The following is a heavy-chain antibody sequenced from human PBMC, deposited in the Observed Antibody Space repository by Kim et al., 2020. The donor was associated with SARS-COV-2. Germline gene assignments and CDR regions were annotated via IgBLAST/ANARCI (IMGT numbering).Heavy chain of an antibody. CDR1: GFTFDDYA. CDR3: AKASGIATAGDI. V-gene: IGHV3-9*01. Sequence: GGSLRLSCAASGFTFDDYAMHWVRQAPGKGLEWVSGISWNSGSIGYADSVKGRFTISRDNAKNSLYLQMNSLRAEDTALYYCAKASGIATAGDIWGQGT. CDR2: ISWNSGSI. J-gene: IGHJ3*02. D-gene: IGHD6-13*01.